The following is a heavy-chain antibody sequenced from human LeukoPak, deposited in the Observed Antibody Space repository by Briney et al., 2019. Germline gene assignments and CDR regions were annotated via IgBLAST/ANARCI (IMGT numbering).Heavy chain of an antibody. J-gene: IGHJ4*02. CDR3: ARENGYRYDY. Sequence: TSETLSLTCTVSGGSISSYYWSWIRQPPGKGLEWIGYIYYSGSTNYNPSLKSRVTISVDTSKNQFSLKLSSVTAADTALYYCARENGYRYDYWGQGTLVTVSS. CDR1: GGSISSYY. D-gene: IGHD5-18*01. V-gene: IGHV4-59*01. CDR2: IYYSGST.